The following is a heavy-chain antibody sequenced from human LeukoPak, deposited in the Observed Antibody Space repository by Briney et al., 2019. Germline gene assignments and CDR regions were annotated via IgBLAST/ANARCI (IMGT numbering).Heavy chain of an antibody. Sequence: PGGSLRLSCAASGFTFSTYWMSWVRQPPGKGLEWVANIKNDGSEKYYVDSVKGRFTISRANAKNSLYLQMNSLRADDTAVYYCARVGTAEGTLEDYWGQGTLVTVSS. D-gene: IGHD6-13*01. CDR1: GFTFSTYW. CDR2: IKNDGSEK. V-gene: IGHV3-7*01. CDR3: ARVGTAEGTLEDY. J-gene: IGHJ4*02.